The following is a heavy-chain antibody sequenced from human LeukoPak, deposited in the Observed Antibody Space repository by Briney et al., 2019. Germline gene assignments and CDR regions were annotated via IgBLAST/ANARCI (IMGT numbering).Heavy chain of an antibody. CDR3: ARNVAGGYSRGFYFDF. CDR1: RYTFTGYN. V-gene: IGHV1-2*02. Sequence: ASFTVSCTASRYTFTGYNMEGVRQARGQGVEWMGWINPNSGGTNYAQKFQGRVTMTRDTSISTAYMELSRLRSDDTAVYYCARNVAGGYSRGFYFDFGGQGTLVSVSS. J-gene: IGHJ4*02. D-gene: IGHD4-11*01. CDR2: INPNSGGT.